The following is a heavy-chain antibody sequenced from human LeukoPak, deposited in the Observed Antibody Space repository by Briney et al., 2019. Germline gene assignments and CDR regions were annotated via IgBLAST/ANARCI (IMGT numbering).Heavy chain of an antibody. Sequence: PSATLSLTCAVSGGSITTYYWTWVRQPPGQALEWIGYIYYTGRTKYNPSLENRVTMSIDTSKSEFSLKIYSVYAADTAVYFCASGSVVTALDQWGQGTLVTV. CDR2: IYYTGRT. D-gene: IGHD2-21*02. J-gene: IGHJ4*02. CDR1: GGSITTYY. CDR3: ASGSVVTALDQ. V-gene: IGHV4-59*01.